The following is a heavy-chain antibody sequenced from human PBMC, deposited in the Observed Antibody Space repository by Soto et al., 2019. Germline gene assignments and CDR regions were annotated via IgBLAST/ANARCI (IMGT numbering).Heavy chain of an antibody. J-gene: IGHJ6*02. Sequence: GESLKISCKGSGYSFTSYWIGWVRQMPGKGLEWMGIIYPGDSDTRYSPSFQGQVTISADKSISTAYLQWSSLKASDTAMYYCARHGLAAPPPYYYYYGMDVWGQGTTVTVSS. CDR2: IYPGDSDT. CDR1: GYSFTSYW. V-gene: IGHV5-51*01. CDR3: ARHGLAAPPPYYYYYGMDV. D-gene: IGHD6-6*01.